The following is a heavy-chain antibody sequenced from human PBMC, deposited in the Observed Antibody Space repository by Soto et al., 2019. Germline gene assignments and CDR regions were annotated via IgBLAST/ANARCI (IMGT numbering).Heavy chain of an antibody. D-gene: IGHD2-2*01. CDR3: ASYCTSTTCPRGAFDI. V-gene: IGHV3-48*01. Sequence: GGSLRLSCAASGFTFSIYSMKWVRQAPGKGLEWVSYLSSSSTTIYYADSVRGRFTISRDNAKSSLSLQMNSLRAEDTAVYYCASYCTSTTCPRGAFDIWGQGTMVTVS. CDR1: GFTFSIYS. CDR2: LSSSSTTI. J-gene: IGHJ3*02.